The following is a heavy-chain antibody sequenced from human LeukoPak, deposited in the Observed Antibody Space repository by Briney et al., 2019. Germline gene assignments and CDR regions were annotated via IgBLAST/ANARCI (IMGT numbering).Heavy chain of an antibody. CDR2: IYSGGST. Sequence: GGSLRLSCAASGFTVSRNFMTWVRQAPGKGLEWVSIIYSGGSTYYADSVKDRFTISRDNSKNTLYLQMNSLRAEDTAVYYCAKESGWYRVDYWGQGTLVTVSS. CDR3: AKESGWYRVDY. V-gene: IGHV3-66*01. J-gene: IGHJ4*02. CDR1: GFTVSRNF. D-gene: IGHD6-19*01.